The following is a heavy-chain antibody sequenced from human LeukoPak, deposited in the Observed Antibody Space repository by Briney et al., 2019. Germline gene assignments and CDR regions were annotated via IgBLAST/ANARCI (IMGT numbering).Heavy chain of an antibody. Sequence: GGSLRLSCAASGFTFSSYAMSWVRQAPGKGLEYVSAISSNGGSTYYANSVKGRFTISRDNSKNTLYLQMGSLRAEDMAVYYCARGSIAAMDWGQGTLVTVSS. CDR2: ISSNGGST. D-gene: IGHD6-13*01. V-gene: IGHV3-64*01. J-gene: IGHJ4*02. CDR3: ARGSIAAMD. CDR1: GFTFSSYA.